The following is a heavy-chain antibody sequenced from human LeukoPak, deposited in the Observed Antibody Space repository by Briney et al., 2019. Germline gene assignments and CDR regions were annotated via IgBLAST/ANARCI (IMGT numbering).Heavy chain of an antibody. CDR3: ARGQQWLVELGMDV. Sequence: PPGGSLRLSCAASGFTVSRNYMTWVRQAPGKGLEWVSVIYSGGSTYYADSVKGRFTISRDNAKNSLYLQMNSLRAEDTAVYYCARGQQWLVELGMDVWGQGTTVTVSS. CDR1: GFTVSRNY. J-gene: IGHJ6*02. V-gene: IGHV3-53*01. CDR2: IYSGGST. D-gene: IGHD6-19*01.